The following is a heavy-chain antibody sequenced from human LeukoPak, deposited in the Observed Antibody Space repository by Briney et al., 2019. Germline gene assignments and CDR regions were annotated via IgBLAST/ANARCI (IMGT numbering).Heavy chain of an antibody. D-gene: IGHD3-22*01. CDR3: ARDIYDSSGYYSGYDY. CDR2: IIPIFGTA. J-gene: IGHJ4*02. Sequence: SVKVSCKASGYTFTSYDINWVRQATGQGLEWMGGIIPIFGTANYAQKFQGRVTITTDESTSTAYMELSSLRSEDTAVYYCARDIYDSSGYYSGYDYWGQGTLVTVSS. CDR1: GYTFTSYD. V-gene: IGHV1-69*05.